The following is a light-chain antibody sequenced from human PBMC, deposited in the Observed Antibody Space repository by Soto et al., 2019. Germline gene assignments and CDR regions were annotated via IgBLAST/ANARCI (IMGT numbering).Light chain of an antibody. Sequence: ERAMTQSPATLSVSPGERATLSCRASQSISSNLAWYQQKPGQAPRLLIYGASTRATGIPARFSGSGSGTEFTLTISSLQSEDFAVYYCQQYHNWPFTFGPGTKVDIK. CDR3: QQYHNWPFT. CDR2: GAS. V-gene: IGKV3-15*01. J-gene: IGKJ3*01. CDR1: QSISSN.